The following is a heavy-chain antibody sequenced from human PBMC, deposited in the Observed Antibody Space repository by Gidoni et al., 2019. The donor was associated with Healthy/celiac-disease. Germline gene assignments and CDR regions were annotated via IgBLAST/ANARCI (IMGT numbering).Heavy chain of an antibody. D-gene: IGHD5-12*01. CDR1: RGTFSSYA. J-gene: IGHJ4*02. CDR3: AIDSGDGYNGGFDY. V-gene: IGHV1-69*01. Sequence: QVQLVQSGAEVKTPGSSVKVSCKASRGTFSSYAISWGRQAPGQGLERRGGVIPIFGTANYAQRFQGRVTSTAYESTSTVYGELSSLRSEDTAVYYCAIDSGDGYNGGFDYWGQGTLVTVSS. CDR2: VIPIFGTA.